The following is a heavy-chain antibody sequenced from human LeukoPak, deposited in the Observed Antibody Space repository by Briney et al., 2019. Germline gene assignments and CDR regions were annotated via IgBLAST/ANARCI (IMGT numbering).Heavy chain of an antibody. Sequence: SETLSLTCTVSGGSISSYYWSWVRQPPGKGLEWVGYIYYSGSTNYNPSLKSRVTISVDMSKNQFSLKLSSVTAADTAVYYCARTGGWLSPFGHWGQGTLVTVSS. D-gene: IGHD3-16*01. CDR2: IYYSGST. CDR3: ARTGGWLSPFGH. J-gene: IGHJ5*02. CDR1: GGSISSYY. V-gene: IGHV4-59*01.